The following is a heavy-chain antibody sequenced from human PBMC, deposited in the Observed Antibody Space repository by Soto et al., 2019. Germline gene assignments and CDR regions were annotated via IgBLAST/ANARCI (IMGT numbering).Heavy chain of an antibody. CDR3: AKDRVKGWELLGAYFDY. CDR2: ISGSGCST. V-gene: IGHV3-23*01. J-gene: IGHJ4*02. D-gene: IGHD1-26*01. Sequence: EVQLLESGGGLVQPGGSLRLSCAASGFTFSSYAMSLVRQAPGKGLEWVSAISGSGCSTYYADSVKGRFTISRDNSKNTRYLQMNSLRAEDTAVYYCAKDRVKGWELLGAYFDYCGQGTLVTVSS. CDR1: GFTFSSYA.